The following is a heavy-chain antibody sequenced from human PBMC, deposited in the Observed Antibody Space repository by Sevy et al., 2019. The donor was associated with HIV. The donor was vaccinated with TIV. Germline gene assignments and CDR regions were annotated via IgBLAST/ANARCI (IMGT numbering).Heavy chain of an antibody. J-gene: IGHJ4*02. CDR3: AKDGSGSYGRYYFDY. V-gene: IGHV3-23*01. CDR2: ISGSGGST. Sequence: GSLRLSCAASGFTFSSYAMSWVRQAPGKGLEWVSAISGSGGSTYYADSVKGRFTISRDNSKNTLYLQMNSLRAEDTAVYYCAKDGSGSYGRYYFDYWGQGTLVTVSS. CDR1: GFTFSSYA. D-gene: IGHD1-26*01.